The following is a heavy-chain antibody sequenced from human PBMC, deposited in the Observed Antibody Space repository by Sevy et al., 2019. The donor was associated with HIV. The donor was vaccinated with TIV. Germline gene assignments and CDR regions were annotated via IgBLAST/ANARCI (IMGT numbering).Heavy chain of an antibody. CDR1: GFTFSNAW. J-gene: IGHJ3*02. Sequence: GGSLRLSCAASGFTFSNAWMSWVRQAPGKGLEWVGRIKSKTDDGTTDYAAPVKGRFTISRDDSKNTLYLQMNSLKTEDTAVYYCTTAHDDAFDIWGQGTMVTVSS. V-gene: IGHV3-15*01. CDR3: TTAHDDAFDI. CDR2: IKSKTDDGTT.